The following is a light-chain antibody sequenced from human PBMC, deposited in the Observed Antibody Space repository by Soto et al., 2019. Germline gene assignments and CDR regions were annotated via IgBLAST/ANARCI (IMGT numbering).Light chain of an antibody. Sequence: VQMTQYPSSLSASVGDRVTITCRPSQGLGRWLAWYQQRPGKAPSFLIYAASSLQGGDPSRFSGSGSGTDFTLTISNLQPEDFATYFCQQGDSFPVTFGQGTRLEMK. CDR2: AAS. CDR1: QGLGRW. J-gene: IGKJ5*01. CDR3: QQGDSFPVT. V-gene: IGKV1-12*01.